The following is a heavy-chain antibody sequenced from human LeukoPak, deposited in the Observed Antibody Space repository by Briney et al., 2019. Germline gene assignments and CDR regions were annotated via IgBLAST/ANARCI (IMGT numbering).Heavy chain of an antibody. Sequence: GGSLRLSCAASGFTFSSYEMNWVRQAPGKGLEWVSFISSSGNTIYYADSVKGRFTISRDNAKSSLYLQMNSLRAEDTAVYYCARDQSGYSSSWNDAFDIWGQGTMVTVSS. J-gene: IGHJ3*02. V-gene: IGHV3-48*03. CDR2: ISSSGNTI. CDR1: GFTFSSYE. D-gene: IGHD6-13*01. CDR3: ARDQSGYSSSWNDAFDI.